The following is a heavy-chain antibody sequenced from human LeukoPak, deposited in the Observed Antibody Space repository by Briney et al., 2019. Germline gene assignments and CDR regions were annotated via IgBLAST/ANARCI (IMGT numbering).Heavy chain of an antibody. V-gene: IGHV3-33*06. CDR1: GFAFSSYG. CDR2: IWYDGSNK. D-gene: IGHD3-10*01. J-gene: IGHJ4*02. CDR3: AKDWWFGELLSYYFDY. Sequence: GRSLRLSCAAPGFAFSSYGMHWVRQAPGKGLEWVAVIWYDGSNKYYADSVKGRFTISRDNSKNTLYLQMNSLRAEDTAVYYCAKDWWFGELLSYYFDYWGQGTLVTVSS.